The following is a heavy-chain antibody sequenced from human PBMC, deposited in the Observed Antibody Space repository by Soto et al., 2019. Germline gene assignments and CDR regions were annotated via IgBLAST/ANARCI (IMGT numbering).Heavy chain of an antibody. V-gene: IGHV3-7*03. CDR1: GFTFSSYW. CDR3: WRYANPTVAVLPFDL. Sequence: GGSLRLSCAASGFTFSSYWMSWVRQAPGKGLEWVAHTRQDGGQESYVDSVKGRFTISRDNAKNSLYLQMNSLRVEDTAVYYCWRYANPTVAVLPFDLWGHGPLVTVSS. CDR2: TRQDGGQE. D-gene: IGHD6-19*01. J-gene: IGHJ4*01.